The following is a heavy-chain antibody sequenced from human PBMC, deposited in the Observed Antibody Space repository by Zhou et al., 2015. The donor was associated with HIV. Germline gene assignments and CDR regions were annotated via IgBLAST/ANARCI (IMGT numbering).Heavy chain of an antibody. Sequence: QVHLVQSGAELRKPGSSVKVSCKTYGAPFNTFALNWVRQAPGQGPEWMGTLTPMFDTADYSRKFRGRLTITADEPTATAYMELSSLRSEDAAVYYCARNTGNYNYAFDMWGQGTMVIVSS. CDR2: LTPMFDTA. CDR1: GAPFNTFA. CDR3: ARNTGNYNYAFDM. J-gene: IGHJ3*02. D-gene: IGHD1-7*01. V-gene: IGHV1-69*18.